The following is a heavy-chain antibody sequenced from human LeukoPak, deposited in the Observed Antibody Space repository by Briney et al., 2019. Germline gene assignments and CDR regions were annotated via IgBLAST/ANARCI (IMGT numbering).Heavy chain of an antibody. CDR2: LYYSGST. CDR3: ARAVYNWNYAIDY. D-gene: IGHD1-1*01. Sequence: SETLSLTCSVSGGSVSSGSYYWSWIRQPPGKGLEWIGYLYYSGSTNYNPSPKSRVTMSVDTSKNQFSLKLSSVTAADTAVYYCARAVYNWNYAIDYWGQGTLVTVSS. J-gene: IGHJ4*02. V-gene: IGHV4-61*01. CDR1: GGSVSSGSYY.